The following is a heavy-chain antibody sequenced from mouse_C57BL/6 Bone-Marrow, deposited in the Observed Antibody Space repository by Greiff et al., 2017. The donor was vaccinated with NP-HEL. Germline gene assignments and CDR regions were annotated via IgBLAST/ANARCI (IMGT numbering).Heavy chain of an antibody. CDR3: ARGTTVVATD. D-gene: IGHD1-1*01. Sequence: QVQLKQPGAELVMPGASVKLSCKASGYTFTSYWMHWVKQRPGQGLEWIGEIDPSDSYTNYNQKFKGKSTLTVDKSSSTAYMQLSSLTSEDSAVYYCARGTTVVATDWGQGTTLTVSS. V-gene: IGHV1-69*01. J-gene: IGHJ2*01. CDR1: GYTFTSYW. CDR2: IDPSDSYT.